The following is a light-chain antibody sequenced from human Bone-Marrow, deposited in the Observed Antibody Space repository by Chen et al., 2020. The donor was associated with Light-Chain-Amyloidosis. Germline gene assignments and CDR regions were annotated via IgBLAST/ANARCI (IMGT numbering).Light chain of an antibody. J-gene: IGLJ3*02. CDR1: SGSIATNY. CDR3: QSDQGSSQGV. CDR2: EDD. Sequence: NFMLTQPHPVSESPGKTVIISCTRSSGSIATNYGQWYQQRPGRSPTTVIYEDDQRPSGVPDACSGSIDRSSNSASSTISGLKTEDEADYYCQSDQGSSQGVCGGGTKLTGL. V-gene: IGLV6-57*01.